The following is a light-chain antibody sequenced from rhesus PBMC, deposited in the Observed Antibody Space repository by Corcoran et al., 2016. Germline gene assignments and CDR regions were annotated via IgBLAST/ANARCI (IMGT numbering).Light chain of an antibody. V-gene: IGKV1S14*01. CDR1: QGISNI. CDR3: HQYYSSPFT. J-gene: IGKJ3*01. Sequence: DIQMTQSPSSLSASVGDTVTITCRASQGISNILAWYQQKPGKAPNLLIYYASTLQSGVPSRFRGSGSGTDFTLTISSLQAEDVAVYYCHQYYSSPFTFGPGTKLDIK. CDR2: YAS.